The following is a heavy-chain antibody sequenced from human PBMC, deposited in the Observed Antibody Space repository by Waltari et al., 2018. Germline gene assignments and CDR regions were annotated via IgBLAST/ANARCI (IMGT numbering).Heavy chain of an antibody. CDR2: ISNSGDTV. D-gene: IGHD6-19*01. Sequence: QAQLVESGGGLVRPGGSLRLSCTASGFIFSDFYMRWIRQPPGKGLEWIAYISNSGDTVYYADSVKGRFAVSRDNADNSMFLQMNSLRGNDTAVYYCARGSVANPWGQGALVVVSS. CDR3: ARGSVANP. J-gene: IGHJ5*02. V-gene: IGHV3-11*04. CDR1: GFIFSDFY.